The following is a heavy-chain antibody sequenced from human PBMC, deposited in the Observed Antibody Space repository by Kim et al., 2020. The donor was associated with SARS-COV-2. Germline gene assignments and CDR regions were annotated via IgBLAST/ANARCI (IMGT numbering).Heavy chain of an antibody. CDR3: TTDRSGYYYYFDY. CDR1: GFTFSNAW. V-gene: IGHV3-15*01. D-gene: IGHD3-22*01. J-gene: IGHJ4*02. Sequence: GGSLRLSCAASGFTFSNAWMSWVRQAPGKGLEWVGRIKSKTDGGTTDYAAPVKGRFTISRDDSKNTLYLQMNSLKTEDTAVYYCTTDRSGYYYYFDYWGQGTLVTVSS. CDR2: IKSKTDGGTT.